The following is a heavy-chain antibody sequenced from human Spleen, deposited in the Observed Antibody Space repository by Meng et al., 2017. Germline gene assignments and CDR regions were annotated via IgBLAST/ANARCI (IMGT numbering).Heavy chain of an antibody. Sequence: GGSLRLSCAASGFTFNSYDMNWVRQAPGRGLEWVSYISSGGTTIYYTDSVKGRFTISRDNAKNSLYLQMNSLRAEDTAVYYYARDNYDAGLWFDPWGQGTLVTVSS. J-gene: IGHJ5*02. CDR2: ISSGGTTI. D-gene: IGHD3-16*01. CDR1: GFTFNSYD. V-gene: IGHV3-48*03. CDR3: ARDNYDAGLWFDP.